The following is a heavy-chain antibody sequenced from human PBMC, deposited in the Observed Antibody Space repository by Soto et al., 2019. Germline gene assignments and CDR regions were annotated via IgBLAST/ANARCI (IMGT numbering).Heavy chain of an antibody. CDR3: ARGTTPVHDFWSGYFPWFDP. J-gene: IGHJ5*02. V-gene: IGHV1-2*02. Sequence: ASVNVSCKASGYTFTGYYMHWVRQAPGQGLEWMGWINPNSGGTNYAQKFQGRVTMTRDTSISTAYMELSRLRSDDTAVYYCARGTTPVHDFWSGYFPWFDPWGQGTLVTVSS. D-gene: IGHD3-3*01. CDR2: INPNSGGT. CDR1: GYTFTGYY.